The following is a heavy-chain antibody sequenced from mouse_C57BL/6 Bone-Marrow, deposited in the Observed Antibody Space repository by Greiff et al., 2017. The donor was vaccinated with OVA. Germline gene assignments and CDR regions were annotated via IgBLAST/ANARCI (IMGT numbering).Heavy chain of an antibody. J-gene: IGHJ2*01. CDR1: GFTFSSYA. Sequence: DVMLVESGGGLVKPGGSLKLSCAASGFTFSSYAMSWVRQTPEKRLELVATISDGGSYTYYPDNVKGRFTISRDNAKNNLYLQMSHLKSEDTAMYYCARDDYDGEDFDYWGQGTTLTVSS. V-gene: IGHV5-4*01. CDR3: ARDDYDGEDFDY. CDR2: ISDGGSYT. D-gene: IGHD2-4*01.